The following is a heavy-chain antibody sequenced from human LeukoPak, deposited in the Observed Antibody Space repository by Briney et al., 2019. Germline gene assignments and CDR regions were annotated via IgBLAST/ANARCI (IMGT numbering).Heavy chain of an antibody. J-gene: IGHJ4*02. D-gene: IGHD1-26*01. CDR3: ARRSGLEY. CDR1: GFDFR. Sequence: GGSLRLSCGASGFDFRMSWVRQAPGKGLEWVANIKQDGSEKYYVESVKGRFTISRDNAKNLLYLQMNSLRVEDTAVYYCARRSGLEYWGQGTLVTVSS. V-gene: IGHV3-7*01. CDR2: IKQDGSEK.